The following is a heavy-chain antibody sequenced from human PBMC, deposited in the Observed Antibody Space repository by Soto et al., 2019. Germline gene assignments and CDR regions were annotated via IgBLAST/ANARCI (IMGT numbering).Heavy chain of an antibody. CDR1: GFTFSSYA. CDR3: AKKDCSSTRCYFPFDY. J-gene: IGHJ4*02. CDR2: ISGSGGST. Sequence: GGSLRLSCAASGFTFSSYAMSWVRQAPGKGLEWVSAISGSGGSTYYADSVKGRFTISRDNSKNTLYLQMNSLRAEDTAVYYCAKKDCSSTRCYFPFDYWGQGTLVTVYS. V-gene: IGHV3-23*01. D-gene: IGHD2-2*01.